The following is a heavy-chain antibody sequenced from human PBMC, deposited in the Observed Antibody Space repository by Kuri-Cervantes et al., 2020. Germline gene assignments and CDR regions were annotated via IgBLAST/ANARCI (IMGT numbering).Heavy chain of an antibody. CDR3: ARGYGGWYFDL. D-gene: IGHD4-17*01. J-gene: IGHJ2*01. CDR1: GFTFSDYY. Sequence: GESLKISCAASGFTFSDYYMSWVRQAPGKGLEWVAVISYDGSNKYYADSVKGRFTISRDNSKNTLYLQMNSLRAEDTAVYFCARGYGGWYFDLWGRGTLVTVSS. V-gene: IGHV3-30-3*01. CDR2: ISYDGSNK.